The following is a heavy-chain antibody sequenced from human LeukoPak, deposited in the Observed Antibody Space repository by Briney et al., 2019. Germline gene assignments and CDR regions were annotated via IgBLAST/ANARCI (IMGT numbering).Heavy chain of an antibody. CDR1: GFTFSSYW. J-gene: IGHJ4*02. V-gene: IGHV3-7*01. CDR2: IKQDGSEK. D-gene: IGHD3-10*01. CDR3: ARGELLWFGELFYD. Sequence: GGSLRLSCAASGFTFSSYWLSWVRQAPGKGLEWVANIKQDGSEKYYVDSVKGRFTISRDNAKNSLYLQMNSLRAEDTAVYYCARGELLWFGELFYDWGQGTLVTVSS.